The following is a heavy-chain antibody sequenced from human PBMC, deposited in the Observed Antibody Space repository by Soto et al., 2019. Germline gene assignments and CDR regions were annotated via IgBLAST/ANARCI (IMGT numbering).Heavy chain of an antibody. V-gene: IGHV4-31*03. CDR3: ARWGDYGDYYFDY. Sequence: QVQLQESGPGLVKPSQTLSLTCTVSGGSISSGGYYWSWIRQHPGKGLEWIGYIYYSGSTYYNPSLKGRVTISVDTSKYQFALKLSSVTAADTAVYYCARWGDYGDYYFDYWGQGTLVTVSS. CDR2: IYYSGST. J-gene: IGHJ4*02. D-gene: IGHD4-17*01. CDR1: GGSISSGGYY.